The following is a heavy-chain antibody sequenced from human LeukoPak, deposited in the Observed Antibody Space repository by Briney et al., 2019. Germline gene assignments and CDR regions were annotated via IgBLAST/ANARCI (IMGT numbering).Heavy chain of an antibody. J-gene: IGHJ4*02. D-gene: IGHD1-26*01. CDR1: GFTYSSYW. CDR2: ISFDGSFK. CDR3: ARVERLSNSGGSYSASQIDY. V-gene: IGHV3-30*03. Sequence: SGGSLRLSCAASGFTYSSYWMSWVRQAPGKGLEWVAVISFDGSFKYYADSVRGRFTISRDNSKNTLYLQMNSLRAEDTAVYYCARVERLSNSGGSYSASQIDYWGQGTLVTVSS.